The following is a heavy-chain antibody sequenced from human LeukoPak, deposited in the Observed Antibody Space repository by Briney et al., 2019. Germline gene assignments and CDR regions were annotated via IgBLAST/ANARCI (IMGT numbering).Heavy chain of an antibody. CDR1: GFTFNNYA. J-gene: IGHJ4*02. D-gene: IGHD4-17*01. CDR2: ISGGGETT. V-gene: IGHV3-23*01. CDR3: ARDYADYAGYFFFDY. Sequence: GGSLRLSCAASGFTFNNYAMNWVRQAPGEGLEWASSISGGGETTYYADSAKGRFTISRDNSQNTLYLQMNSLRAEDTAVYYCARDYADYAGYFFFDYWGQGTLVTVSS.